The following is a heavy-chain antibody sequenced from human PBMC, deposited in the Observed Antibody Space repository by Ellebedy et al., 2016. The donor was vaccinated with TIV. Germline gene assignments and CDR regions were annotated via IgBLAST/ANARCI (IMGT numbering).Heavy chain of an antibody. CDR2: ISYDGSNK. J-gene: IGHJ3*02. CDR1: GFTFSSYA. CDR3: TTYSVVDTAMWGAFDI. Sequence: GESLKISCAASGFTFSSYAMHWVRQAPGKGLEWVAVISYDGSNKYYADSVKGRFTISRDNSKNTLYLQMNSLKTEDSAVYYCTTYSVVDTAMWGAFDIWGQGTMVTVSS. D-gene: IGHD5-18*01. V-gene: IGHV3-30-3*01.